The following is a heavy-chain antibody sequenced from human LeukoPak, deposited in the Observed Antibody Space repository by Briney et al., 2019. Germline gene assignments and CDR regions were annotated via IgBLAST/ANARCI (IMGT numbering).Heavy chain of an antibody. CDR2: ISYDGSNK. Sequence: GRSLRLSCAASGFTFSSYAMHWVRQAPGKGLEWVAVISYDGSNKYYADSVKGRFTISRDNSKNTLYLQMNSLRAEDTAVYYCAREEAIRAYYYGSGSYHCFDYWGQGTLVTVSS. D-gene: IGHD3-10*01. V-gene: IGHV3-30-3*01. J-gene: IGHJ4*02. CDR3: AREEAIRAYYYGSGSYHCFDY. CDR1: GFTFSSYA.